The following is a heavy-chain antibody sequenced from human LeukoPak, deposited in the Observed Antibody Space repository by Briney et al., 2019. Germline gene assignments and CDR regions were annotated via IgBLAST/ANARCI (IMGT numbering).Heavy chain of an antibody. V-gene: IGHV3-11*01. CDR1: GFIFNDFY. CDR2: ISISGTTT. J-gene: IGHJ4*02. CDR3: AKDILAAGLFFDY. D-gene: IGHD6-13*01. Sequence: GGSLRLSCAASGFIFNDFYMGWIRQAPGKGLEWVSYISISGTTTNYADSVKGRFTISRDDARNSLYLQMNSLRAEDTAVYYCAKDILAAGLFFDYWGQGTLVTVSS.